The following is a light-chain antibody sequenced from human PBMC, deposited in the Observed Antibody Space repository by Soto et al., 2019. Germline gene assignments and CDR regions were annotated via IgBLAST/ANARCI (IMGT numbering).Light chain of an antibody. CDR3: QQLLGYPIT. J-gene: IGKJ5*01. CDR1: QGISSY. Sequence: DIQLTQAPSFLSASVGDRVTITCRASQGISSYLAWYQQKPGKAPKLLIYAAYTLQSGIPLRFSGSGSGTSFTLTISSLQPEYFATYYCQQLLGYPITFSQGTRLEIK. CDR2: AAY. V-gene: IGKV1-9*01.